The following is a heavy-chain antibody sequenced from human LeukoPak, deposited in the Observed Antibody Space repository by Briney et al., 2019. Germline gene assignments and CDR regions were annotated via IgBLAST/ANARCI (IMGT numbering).Heavy chain of an antibody. J-gene: IGHJ6*03. D-gene: IGHD3-22*01. Sequence: PSETLSLTCTVSSGSIRNSNYYWGWLRQPPGKGLEWIGYIYYSGSTYYNPSLRSRVTISVDTSKYQFSLKLSSVTAADTAVYYCARSSEGRYYYDSSGFSYYYYYMDVWGKGPRSPSP. V-gene: IGHV4-61*05. CDR2: IYYSGST. CDR3: ARSSEGRYYYDSSGFSYYYYYMDV. CDR1: SGSIRNSNYY.